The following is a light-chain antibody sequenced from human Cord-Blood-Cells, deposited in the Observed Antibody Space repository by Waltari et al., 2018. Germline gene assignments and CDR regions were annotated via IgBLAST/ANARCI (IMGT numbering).Light chain of an antibody. CDR3: SSYTSSSTLV. CDR1: SSDVGGYNY. CDR2: EVS. J-gene: IGLJ1*01. Sequence: QSALTQPASVSGSPGQSITISCTGTSSDVGGYNYVSWYQQHPGKAPKLMIYEVSNRPSGVSMRFACSKAGNTASLTISGLQAEDEADYYCSSYTSSSTLVFGTGTKVTVL. V-gene: IGLV2-14*01.